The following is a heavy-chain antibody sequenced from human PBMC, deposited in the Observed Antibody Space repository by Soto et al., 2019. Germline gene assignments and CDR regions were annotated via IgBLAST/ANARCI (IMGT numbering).Heavy chain of an antibody. CDR2: IIPIFGTA. D-gene: IGHD5-18*01. CDR3: ARDGRGYSYGHEALYYYYGMDV. CDR1: GGTFSSYA. Sequence: ASVKVACKASGGTFSSYAISCVRQAPGQGLEWMGGIIPIFGTANYAQKFQGRVTITADESTSTAYMELSSLRSEDTAVYYCARDGRGYSYGHEALYYYYGMDVWGQGTTVTVSS. J-gene: IGHJ6*02. V-gene: IGHV1-69*13.